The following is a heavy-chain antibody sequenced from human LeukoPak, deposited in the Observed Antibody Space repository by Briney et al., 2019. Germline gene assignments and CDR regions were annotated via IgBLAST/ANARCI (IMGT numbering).Heavy chain of an antibody. V-gene: IGHV3-7*01. D-gene: IGHD2-21*02. CDR3: TSWGDTTAEYFQR. CDR1: GFIFSSHA. CDR2: INPDGRDT. Sequence: GGSLRLSCAASGFIFSSHAMHWVRQAPGKGLEWVAHINPDGRDTYYVDSVKGRFTISRDNAQNSMYLQMNSLRVEDTAVYYCTSWGDTTAEYFQRWGQGTLVTVSS. J-gene: IGHJ1*01.